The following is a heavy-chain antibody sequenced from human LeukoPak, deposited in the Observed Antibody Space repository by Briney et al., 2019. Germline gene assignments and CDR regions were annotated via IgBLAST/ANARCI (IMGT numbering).Heavy chain of an antibody. Sequence: GGSLRLSCATSGFTFSRYWMHWVRQAPGEGLVWVSRIKTDGTYTSNADSVKGRFTISRENAKSTLHLQMNSLRVEDTAVYYCARDRYYDSSGYTNWGQGTLVTVSS. CDR1: GFTFSRYW. J-gene: IGHJ4*02. CDR2: IKTDGTYT. D-gene: IGHD3-22*01. V-gene: IGHV3-74*01. CDR3: ARDRYYDSSGYTN.